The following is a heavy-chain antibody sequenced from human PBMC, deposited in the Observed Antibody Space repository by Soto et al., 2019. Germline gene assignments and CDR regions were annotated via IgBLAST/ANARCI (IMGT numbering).Heavy chain of an antibody. Sequence: SETLSLTCTVSGGSISSYYWSWIRQPPGKGLEWIGYIYYSGSTNYNPSLKSRLTISRDSAKNSMYLQMNSLTVEDTAIYYCASLDTARIQIAGYWGQGIQVTVSS. CDR2: IYYSGST. V-gene: IGHV4-59*12. CDR3: ASLDTARIQIAGY. D-gene: IGHD5-18*01. J-gene: IGHJ4*02. CDR1: GGSISSYY.